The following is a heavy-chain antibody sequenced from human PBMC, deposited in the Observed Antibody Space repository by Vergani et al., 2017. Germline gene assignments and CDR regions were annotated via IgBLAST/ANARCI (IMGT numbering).Heavy chain of an antibody. CDR1: GFTFSSYE. Sequence: EVQLVESGGGLVQPGGSLRLSCAASGFTFSSYEMNWVRQAPGKGLEWVSYISSSGSTIYYADSVQGRFTISRDNAKNSRYLQMDSLRAEDTAVYYCAREVDDTAMVAFDYWGQGTLVTVSS. CDR2: ISSSGSTI. D-gene: IGHD5-18*01. V-gene: IGHV3-48*03. CDR3: AREVDDTAMVAFDY. J-gene: IGHJ4*02.